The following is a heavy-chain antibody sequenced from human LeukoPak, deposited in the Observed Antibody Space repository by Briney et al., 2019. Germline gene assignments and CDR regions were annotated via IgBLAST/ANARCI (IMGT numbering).Heavy chain of an antibody. CDR3: AKTMYSSSWYDYYYGMDV. J-gene: IGHJ6*02. D-gene: IGHD6-13*01. Sequence: GGSLRLSCAASGFTFSSYAMSWVRQAPGKGLEWVSAISGSGGSTYYADSVKGRFTISRDNSKNTLYLQMNSLRAEDTAVYYCAKTMYSSSWYDYYYGMDVWGQGTTVTVSS. CDR2: ISGSGGST. V-gene: IGHV3-23*01. CDR1: GFTFSSYA.